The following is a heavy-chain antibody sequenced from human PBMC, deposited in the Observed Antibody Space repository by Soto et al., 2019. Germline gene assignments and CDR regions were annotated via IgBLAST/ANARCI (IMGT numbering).Heavy chain of an antibody. Sequence: EVQLVESGRGLVKPGGSLGLACAASGLTFSNVWMSWVRQAPGKGLEWVGRIESKIDGGKIDYAAPVKGRFTISRDDLKDMLYLQMNSLTSEDTALYYCTTDRQGATGHYNWGQGTLVTVSS. D-gene: IGHD3-22*01. J-gene: IGHJ4*02. CDR2: IESKIDGGKI. CDR1: GLTFSNVW. V-gene: IGHV3-15*04. CDR3: TTDRQGATGHYN.